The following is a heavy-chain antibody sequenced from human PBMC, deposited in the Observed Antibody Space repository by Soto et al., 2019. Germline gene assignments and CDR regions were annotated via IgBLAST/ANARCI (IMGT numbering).Heavy chain of an antibody. Sequence: PGGSLRLSCAASGFTFSSHAMSWVRQAPGKGLEWVSAISGSGGSTYYADSVKGRFTISRDNSKNTLYLQMNSLRAEDTAVYYCAKDLESYGTVDYWGQGTLVTVSS. V-gene: IGHV3-23*01. CDR3: AKDLESYGTVDY. D-gene: IGHD1-26*01. J-gene: IGHJ4*02. CDR1: GFTFSSHA. CDR2: ISGSGGST.